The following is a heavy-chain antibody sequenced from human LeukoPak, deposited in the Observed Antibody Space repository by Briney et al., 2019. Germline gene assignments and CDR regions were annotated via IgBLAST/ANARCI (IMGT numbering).Heavy chain of an antibody. V-gene: IGHV3-23*01. CDR2: ISGSGGST. Sequence: GGSLRLSCAASGFTFSIYAMSWVRQAPGKGLEWVSAISGSGGSTYYADSVKGRFTISRDNSKNTLYLQMNSLRAEDTAVYYCAKVGRKIVVVTAKGGIDYWGQGTLVTVSS. CDR1: GFTFSIYA. CDR3: AKVGRKIVVVTAKGGIDY. J-gene: IGHJ4*02. D-gene: IGHD2-21*02.